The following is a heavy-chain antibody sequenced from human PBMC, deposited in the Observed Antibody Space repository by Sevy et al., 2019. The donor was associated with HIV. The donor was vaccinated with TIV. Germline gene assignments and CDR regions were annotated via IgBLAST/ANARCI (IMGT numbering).Heavy chain of an antibody. D-gene: IGHD2-21*02. CDR3: ASDSKSCGGDCKHYYYYYMDV. J-gene: IGHJ6*03. V-gene: IGHV3-21*01. CDR2: ISSSSSYI. Sequence: GGSLRLSCAASGFTFSSYSMNWVRQAPGKGLEWVSSISSSSSYIYYADSVKGRFTISRDNAKNSLYLQMNSLRAEDTAVYYCASDSKSCGGDCKHYYYYYMDVWGKGTTVTVSS. CDR1: GFTFSSYS.